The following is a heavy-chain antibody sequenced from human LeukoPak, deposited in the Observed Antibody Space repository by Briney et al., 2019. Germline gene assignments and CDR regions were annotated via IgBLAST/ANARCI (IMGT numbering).Heavy chain of an antibody. J-gene: IGHJ6*02. CDR1: GFTVSSNY. CDR2: IYSGGST. V-gene: IGHV3-53*01. Sequence: GGSLRLSCAASGFTVSSNYMSWVRQAPGKGLEWVSVIYSGGSTYYADSVKGRFTISRDNSKNTLYLQMNSLRAEDTAVYYCASMDLGLRANYYYGMDVWGQGTTVTVSS. D-gene: IGHD4-17*01. CDR3: ASMDLGLRANYYYGMDV.